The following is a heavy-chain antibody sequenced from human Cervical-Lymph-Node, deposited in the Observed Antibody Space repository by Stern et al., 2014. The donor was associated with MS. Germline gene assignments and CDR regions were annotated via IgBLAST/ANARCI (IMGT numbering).Heavy chain of an antibody. V-gene: IGHV4-34*01. CDR3: ARIAAATTNLDS. D-gene: IGHD6-13*01. J-gene: IGHJ4*02. CDR1: GGSLSGYY. Sequence: QVQLQQWGAGLLKPSETLSLTCDVYGGSLSGYYWSWIRQPPGKGLEWIGEISHTGTTNYNPSLESRVTMSVDTSKNQFPLRLDSVTAADTAVYYCARIAAATTNLDSWGQGTLVTVSS. CDR2: ISHTGTT.